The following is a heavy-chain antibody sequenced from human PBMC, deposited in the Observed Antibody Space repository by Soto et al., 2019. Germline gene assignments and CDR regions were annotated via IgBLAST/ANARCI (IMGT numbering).Heavy chain of an antibody. D-gene: IGHD3-22*01. CDR2: ISSNGGST. Sequence: EVQRVESGGGLVQPGGSLRLSCSASGFTFSSYAMHWVHQAPGKGLEYVSAISSNGGSTYYADSVKGRFTISRDNSKNTLYLQMSSLRAEDTAVYYCVKEGTYDSYDYWGQGTLVTVSS. CDR3: VKEGTYDSYDY. J-gene: IGHJ4*02. CDR1: GFTFSSYA. V-gene: IGHV3-64D*06.